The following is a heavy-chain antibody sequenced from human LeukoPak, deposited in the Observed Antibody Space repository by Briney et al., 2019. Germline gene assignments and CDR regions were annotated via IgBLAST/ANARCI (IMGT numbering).Heavy chain of an antibody. CDR2: INPNSGGT. J-gene: IGHJ4*02. V-gene: IGHV1-2*02. D-gene: IGHD6-13*01. CDR1: GYTFTGCY. CDR3: ARDSQYSSSWYPSGDY. Sequence: GASVKVSCKASGYTFTGCYMHWVRPAPGQGLAWMRWINPNSGGTNYAQKFQGRVTMTRDTSISTAYMELSRLRSDDTAVYYCARDSQYSSSWYPSGDYWGQGTLVTVSS.